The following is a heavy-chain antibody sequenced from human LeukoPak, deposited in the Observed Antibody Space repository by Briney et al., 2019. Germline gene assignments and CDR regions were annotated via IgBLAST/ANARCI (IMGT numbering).Heavy chain of an antibody. J-gene: IGHJ6*03. V-gene: IGHV3-53*01. D-gene: IGHD2-15*01. CDR3: AKNGDRGAYCSGGSCYPYFYYYMDV. CDR1: GFTVSSNY. CDR2: IYSGGGT. Sequence: GGSLRLSCAASGFTVSSNYMTWVRQAPGKGLEWVSVIYSGGGTYYADSVKGRFTISRDNFKNTLYLQMNSLRAEDTAVYYCAKNGDRGAYCSGGSCYPYFYYYMDVWGKGTTVTISS.